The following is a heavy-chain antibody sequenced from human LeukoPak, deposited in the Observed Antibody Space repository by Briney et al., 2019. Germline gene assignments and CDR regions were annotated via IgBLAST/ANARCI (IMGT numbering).Heavy chain of an antibody. D-gene: IGHD3-9*01. CDR2: ISSSSSTI. V-gene: IGHV3-48*01. J-gene: IGHJ4*02. CDR3: ARDRTDGYYDILTGPVSDEIDY. Sequence: PGGSLRLSCAASGFTFSSYSMNWVRQAPGKGLEWASYISSSSSTIYYADSVKGRFTISRDNAKNSLYLQMNSLRAEDTAVYYCARDRTDGYYDILTGPVSDEIDYWGQGTLVTVSS. CDR1: GFTFSSYS.